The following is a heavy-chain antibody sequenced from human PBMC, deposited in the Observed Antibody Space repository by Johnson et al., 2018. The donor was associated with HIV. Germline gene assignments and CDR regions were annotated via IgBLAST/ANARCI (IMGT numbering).Heavy chain of an antibody. V-gene: IGHV3-7*01. CDR1: GFTFSSYW. CDR2: IKQDGSEK. CDR3: ARALRCPNAFDS. Sequence: VQLVESGGGLVQPGGSLRLSCAASGFTFSSYWMSWVRQAPGKGLEWVANIKQDGSEKYYVDSVKGRFTISRDKTKNSLYLQMSSLRAEDTTIYYCARALRCPNAFDSWGQGTMVTVSS. D-gene: IGHD4-17*01. J-gene: IGHJ3*02.